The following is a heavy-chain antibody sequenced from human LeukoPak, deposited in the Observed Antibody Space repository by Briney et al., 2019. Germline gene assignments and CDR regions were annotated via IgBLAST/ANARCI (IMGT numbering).Heavy chain of an antibody. D-gene: IGHD3-22*01. J-gene: IGHJ3*02. V-gene: IGHV3-23*01. CDR3: AKDGTYYYDSSGYYGAFDI. Sequence: PGGSLRLSCAASGFTFSSYAMSWVRQAPGKGLEWVSAISGSGGSTYYADSVKGRFTISRDNSKNTLYLQMNSLRAEDTAVYYCAKDGTYYYDSSGYYGAFDIWGQGIMVTVSS. CDR2: ISGSGGST. CDR1: GFTFSSYA.